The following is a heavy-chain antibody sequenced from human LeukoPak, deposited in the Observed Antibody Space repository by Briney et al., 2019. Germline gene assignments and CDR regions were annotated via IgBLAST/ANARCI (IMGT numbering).Heavy chain of an antibody. V-gene: IGHV3-30*03. CDR3: ARFPVYYYDSSGYYPYYFDY. CDR1: GGSISSSS. D-gene: IGHD3-22*01. CDR2: ISFDGSSN. J-gene: IGHJ4*02. Sequence: PSETLSLTCTVSGGSISSSSYYWGWIHQPPGKGLEWVAVISFDGSSNYYADSVKGRFAISRDNSKNTLYLQMNSLRAEDTAVYYCARFPVYYYDSSGYYPYYFDYWGQGTLVTVSS.